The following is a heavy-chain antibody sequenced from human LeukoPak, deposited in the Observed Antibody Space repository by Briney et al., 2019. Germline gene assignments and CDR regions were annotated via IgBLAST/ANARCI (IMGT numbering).Heavy chain of an antibody. CDR3: AREGGFYRPLDY. V-gene: IGHV4-4*02. CDR2: ISLAGRT. CDR1: GGSISSTNW. D-gene: IGHD2/OR15-2a*01. J-gene: IGHJ4*02. Sequence: SETLSLTCGVSGGSISSTNWWSWVRQPPGQGLEWIGEISLAGRTNYNPSLNDRVTMSLDESSNQVSLNLTSATAADTAVYYCAREGGFYRPLDYTGPGTLVIVSS.